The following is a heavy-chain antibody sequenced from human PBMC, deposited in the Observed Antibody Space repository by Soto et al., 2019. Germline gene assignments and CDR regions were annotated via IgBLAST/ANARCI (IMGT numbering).Heavy chain of an antibody. CDR2: IIPIFGTA. CDR1: GGTFSSYA. V-gene: IGHV1-69*13. CDR3: ARVSITGTTYYHYGMDV. J-gene: IGHJ6*02. Sequence: GASVKVSCKASGGTFSSYAISWVRQAPGQGLEWMGGIIPIFGTANYAQKFQGRVTITADESTSTAYMELSSLRSEDTAVYYCARVSITGTTYYHYGMDVWAQGTTVTVSS. D-gene: IGHD1-20*01.